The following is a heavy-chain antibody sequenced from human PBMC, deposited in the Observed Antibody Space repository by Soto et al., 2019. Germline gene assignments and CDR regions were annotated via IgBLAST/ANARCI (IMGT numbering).Heavy chain of an antibody. D-gene: IGHD5-18*01. Sequence: KPSETLSLTCNVSGGSISRYFLSWVRQPPGKGLEWIAYLYYTGNPYYNPSLKSRVTISVDTSKNQIPLKVRSVTAADTAVYYCARLMDTAPSEGFDVWGQGTMVTVSS. CDR3: ARLMDTAPSEGFDV. CDR2: LYYTGNP. V-gene: IGHV4-59*01. CDR1: GGSISRYF. J-gene: IGHJ3*01.